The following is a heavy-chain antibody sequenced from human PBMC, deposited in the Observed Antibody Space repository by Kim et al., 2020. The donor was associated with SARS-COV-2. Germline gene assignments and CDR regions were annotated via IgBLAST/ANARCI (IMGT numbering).Heavy chain of an antibody. V-gene: IGHV3-21*01. J-gene: IGHJ4*02. Sequence: ADSVEVRFAITRDSSTNSLYLQMNSLRAEDTAVYYCASCEEGSSSWPFDYWGQGTLVTVSS. D-gene: IGHD6-13*01. CDR3: ASCEEGSSSWPFDY.